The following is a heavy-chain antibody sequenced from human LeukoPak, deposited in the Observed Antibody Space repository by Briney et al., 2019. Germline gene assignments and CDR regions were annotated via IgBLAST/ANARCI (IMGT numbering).Heavy chain of an antibody. CDR1: GFTFSSYG. CDR2: ISSSGNTI. Sequence: PGGSLRLSCAASGFTFSSYGMHWVRQDPGKGLEWVSYISSSGNTIYYADSAKGRFTISRDNAKNSLYLQMNSLRAEDTADYYCARSEGGAHFDYWGQGTRVTVSA. CDR3: ARSEGGAHFDY. D-gene: IGHD4/OR15-4a*01. J-gene: IGHJ4*02. V-gene: IGHV3-48*04.